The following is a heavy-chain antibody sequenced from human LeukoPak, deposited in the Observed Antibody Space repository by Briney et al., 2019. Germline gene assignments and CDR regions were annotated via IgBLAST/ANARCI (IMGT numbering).Heavy chain of an antibody. CDR3: ARLGARQVLDY. D-gene: IGHD4-17*01. CDR1: GFTFSSYW. V-gene: IGHV3-7*01. Sequence: PGGSLRLSCAASGFTFSSYWMSWVRQAPGKGLEWVANIKQDGSQKYYVDSVKGRFSISRDNAKNSLYLQMNSLRAEDTAVYYCARLGARQVLDYWGQGTLVTVSS. J-gene: IGHJ4*02. CDR2: IKQDGSQK.